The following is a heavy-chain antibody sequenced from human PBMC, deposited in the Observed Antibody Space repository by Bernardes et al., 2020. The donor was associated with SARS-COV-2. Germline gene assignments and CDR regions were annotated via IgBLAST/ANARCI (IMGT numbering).Heavy chain of an antibody. CDR2: IYYNEIT. CDR1: RDSISSYY. J-gene: IGHJ4*02. D-gene: IGHD2-15*01. V-gene: IGHV4-59*01. CDR3: ARGLAAYSRSWRGFYFDY. Sequence: LSLTCTVSRDSISSYYWNWIRQSPGKGLEWIGYIYYNEITNYNPSLKSRVTISVDTSKNQFSLKLSAVTAADTAIYYCARGLAAYSRSWRGFYFDYWGQGTLVTVAS.